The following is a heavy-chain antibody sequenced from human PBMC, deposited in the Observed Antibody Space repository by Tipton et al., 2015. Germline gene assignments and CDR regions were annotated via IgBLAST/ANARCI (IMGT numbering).Heavy chain of an antibody. Sequence: LRLSCTVSGGSVSSGSYYWSWIRQPPGKGLEWIGYISYTETSHYNASLKSRVTMSRDTSKNQFSLKLTSVTAADTAVYYCACQDYDSLTRDYQTVDYWGQGTLVTVSS. CDR2: ISYTETS. V-gene: IGHV4-61*01. D-gene: IGHD3-9*01. CDR3: ACQDYDSLTRDYQTVDY. J-gene: IGHJ4*02. CDR1: GGSVSSGSYY.